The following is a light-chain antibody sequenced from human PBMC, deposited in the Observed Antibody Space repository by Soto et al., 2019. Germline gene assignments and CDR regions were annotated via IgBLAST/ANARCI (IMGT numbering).Light chain of an antibody. CDR2: AAS. CDR1: QGISNV. J-gene: IGKJ4*01. CDR3: HRYNSAQLT. V-gene: IGKV1-27*01. Sequence: IQMTQSPSSLSAPVGDRVTITCLACQGISNVLAWYQQKPWKVPNLLLYAASTFKSVAPSRLSGSGSGTDFTLTITSLQPEEGAAYYCHRYNSAQLTFGGGTKVEI.